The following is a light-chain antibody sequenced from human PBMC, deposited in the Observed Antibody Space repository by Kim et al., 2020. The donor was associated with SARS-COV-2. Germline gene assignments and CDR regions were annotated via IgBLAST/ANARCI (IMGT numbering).Light chain of an antibody. V-gene: IGKV3-20*01. J-gene: IGKJ1*01. CDR3: QQYGASRWT. CDR2: GAS. Sequence: STGERATLSCRASQSVNSRYLAWYQQKPGRAPSLLIYGASNRATGVPDRFSGSGSGTDFILTITRLQPEDFAVYYCQQYGASRWTFGQGTKVDIK. CDR1: QSVNSRY.